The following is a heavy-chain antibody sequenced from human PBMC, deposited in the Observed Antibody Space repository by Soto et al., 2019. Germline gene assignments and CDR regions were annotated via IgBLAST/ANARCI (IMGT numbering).Heavy chain of an antibody. D-gene: IGHD6-19*01. J-gene: IGHJ3*02. CDR2: ISGSGGST. CDR1: GFTFSSYA. CDR3: AKEDSSVWYAFDI. V-gene: IGHV3-23*01. Sequence: EVQLLESGGGLVQPGGSLRLSCAASGFTFSSYAMSWVRQAPGKGLEWVSAISGSGGSTYYADSVKGPFTISRDNSKNTLYQQMNSLRAADTAGYYCAKEDSSVWYAFDIWGQGTMVTVSS.